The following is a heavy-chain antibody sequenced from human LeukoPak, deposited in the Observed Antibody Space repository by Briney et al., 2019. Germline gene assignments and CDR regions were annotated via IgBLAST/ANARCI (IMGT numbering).Heavy chain of an antibody. V-gene: IGHV3-23*01. CDR2: ISGSGGST. J-gene: IGHJ6*03. CDR1: GFTFSIYA. D-gene: IGHD5-24*01. CDR3: ANPLSTPRSNYYIDV. Sequence: PGGSLRLSCAASGFTFSIYAMSWVRQAPGEGLECVSAISGSGGSTYYADSVKGRFTISRDNSKNTLYLQMNSLRAEDTAVYYCANPLSTPRSNYYIDVWGKGTTVTVSS.